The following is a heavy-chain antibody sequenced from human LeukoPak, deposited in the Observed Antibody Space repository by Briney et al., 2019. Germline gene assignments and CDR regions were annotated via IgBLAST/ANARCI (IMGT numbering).Heavy chain of an antibody. V-gene: IGHV3-53*01. Sequence: PGGSLGLSCAASRFTVSSNYMSWVRQAPGKGLEWVSVIYSGGSTYYADSVKGRFTISRDNSKNTLYLQMNSLRAEDTAVYYCARISPDYAFDIWGQGTMVTVSS. J-gene: IGHJ3*02. CDR1: RFTVSSNY. CDR3: ARISPDYAFDI. D-gene: IGHD3-16*01. CDR2: IYSGGST.